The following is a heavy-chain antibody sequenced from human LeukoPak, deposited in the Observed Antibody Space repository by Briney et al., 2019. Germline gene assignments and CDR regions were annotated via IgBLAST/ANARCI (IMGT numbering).Heavy chain of an antibody. CDR3: ARAIATSY. V-gene: IGHV3-23*01. Sequence: PGGSLRLSCAASGFTFSSYAMSWVRQAPGKGLEWVSVIGGSSGGTYYADSVKGRFTISRDNSKNTLYLQMNSLRAEDTAVYYCARAIATSYWGQGSLVTVSS. CDR2: IGGSSGGT. J-gene: IGHJ1*01. D-gene: IGHD6-13*01. CDR1: GFTFSSYA.